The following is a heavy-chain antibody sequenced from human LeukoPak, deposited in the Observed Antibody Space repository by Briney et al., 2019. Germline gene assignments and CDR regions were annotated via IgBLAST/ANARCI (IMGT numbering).Heavy chain of an antibody. V-gene: IGHV4-39*01. CDR1: GGSISSSNYY. CDR2: IYYSGST. J-gene: IGHJ4*02. D-gene: IGHD2-15*01. Sequence: PSETLSLTCTVSGGSISSSNYYWGWIRQPPGKGLEWIGSIYYSGSTYYNPSLKSRVTISIDTSNNQFSLKLSSVTAADTAVYYCARLSGCGGSCDYWGLGTLVTVSS. CDR3: ARLSGCGGSCDY.